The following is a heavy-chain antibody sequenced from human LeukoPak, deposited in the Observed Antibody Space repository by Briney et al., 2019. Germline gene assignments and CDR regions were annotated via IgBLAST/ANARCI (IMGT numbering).Heavy chain of an antibody. Sequence: ASVKVSCKASGYTXTGYYMHWVRQAPGQGLEWMGWIDSNIGGTNYAEKFQGRVTMTRDTSISTAFMELGRLTSDDTAVYYCARDATGTTIRWFDPWGQGTLVTVSS. CDR3: ARDATGTTIRWFDP. D-gene: IGHD1-1*01. J-gene: IGHJ5*02. V-gene: IGHV1-2*02. CDR1: GYTXTGYY. CDR2: IDSNIGGT.